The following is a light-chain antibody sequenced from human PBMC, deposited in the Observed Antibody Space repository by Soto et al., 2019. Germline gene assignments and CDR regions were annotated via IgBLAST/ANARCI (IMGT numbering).Light chain of an antibody. J-gene: IGKJ2*01. CDR2: WAS. Sequence: DIVMTQSPDSLAVSLGERATINCKSNQSVLYSSNNKNYLAWYQQKPGQPPNLLIYWASTRESGVPDRFSGSGSGTDFSLTISSLQAEDVAVYYCQQYYSTPPTFGQGTKLEIK. CDR3: QQYYSTPPT. CDR1: QSVLYSSNNKNY. V-gene: IGKV4-1*01.